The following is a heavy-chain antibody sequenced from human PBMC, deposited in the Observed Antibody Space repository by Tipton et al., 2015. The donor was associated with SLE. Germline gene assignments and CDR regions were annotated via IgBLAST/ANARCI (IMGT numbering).Heavy chain of an antibody. D-gene: IGHD2-15*01. CDR3: ARGVAGYYSFCYMDV. Sequence: TLSLTCAVYGGSFSGYSWNWIRQPPGKGLEWIGGVNHDRDTIYNPSLKSRVTFSVDTSTNQLSLRLNSVTAADTAVYYCARGVAGYYSFCYMDVWGKGTTVTVSS. CDR2: VNHDRDT. CDR1: GGSFSGYS. J-gene: IGHJ6*03. V-gene: IGHV4-34*01.